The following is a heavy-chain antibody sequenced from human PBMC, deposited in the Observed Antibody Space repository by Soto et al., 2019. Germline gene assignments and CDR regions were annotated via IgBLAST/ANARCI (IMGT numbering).Heavy chain of an antibody. CDR2: MNPNSGNT. CDR1: GYTFTSYD. J-gene: IGHJ6*02. CDR3: ARRGYSSSWSYYYYYGMDV. Sequence: QVQLVQSGAEVKKPGASVKVSCKASGYTFTSYDINWVRQATGQGLEWMGWMNPNSGNTGYAQKFQGRVTMTRNTSISTAYMALSTMRSEDSAVYYCARRGYSSSWSYYYYYGMDVWGQGTTVTVYS. V-gene: IGHV1-8*01. D-gene: IGHD6-13*01.